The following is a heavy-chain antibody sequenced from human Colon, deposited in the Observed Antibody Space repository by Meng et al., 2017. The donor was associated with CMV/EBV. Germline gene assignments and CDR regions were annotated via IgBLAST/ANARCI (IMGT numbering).Heavy chain of an antibody. J-gene: IGHJ6*02. CDR1: GFTFSSYW. CDR2: ISSSGNTI. CDR3: ATVVRFPVGGQYYYHGMDV. Sequence: GESLKISCAASGFTFSSYWMNWVRQAPGKGLEWVSYISSSGNTIYYADSVKGRFTISRDNVKNSLYLHMSSLRAEDTAVYYCATVVRFPVGGQYYYHGMDVWGQGTTVTVSS. V-gene: IGHV3-48*03. D-gene: IGHD3-3*01.